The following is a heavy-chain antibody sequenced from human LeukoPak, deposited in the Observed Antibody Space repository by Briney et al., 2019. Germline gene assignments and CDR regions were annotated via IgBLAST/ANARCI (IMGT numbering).Heavy chain of an antibody. D-gene: IGHD6-13*01. CDR1: GGSIGSSY. CDR2: IYYSGST. CDR3: ARGYSNLDY. V-gene: IGHV4-59*01. J-gene: IGHJ4*02. Sequence: PSETLSLTCSVSGGSIGSSYWSWIRQPPGKGLEWIGYIYYSGSTNYNPSLKSRVTISVDTSKNQFSLKLSSVTAADTAVYYCARGYSNLDYWGQGTLVTVSS.